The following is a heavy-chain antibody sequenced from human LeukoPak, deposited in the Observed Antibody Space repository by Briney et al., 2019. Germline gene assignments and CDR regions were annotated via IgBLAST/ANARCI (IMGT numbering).Heavy chain of an antibody. CDR2: ISSSGSYI. V-gene: IGHV3-21*01. CDR1: GVTFSDSA. D-gene: IGHD3-3*01. CDR3: ARGAGTIFGEYYYYMDV. J-gene: IGHJ6*03. Sequence: RGSLGLSCAASGVTFSDSAMTWVRQVPVKGLEWVSSISSSGSYIYYADSVKGRFTISRDNAKNSLYLQMNSLRADDTAVYHCARGAGTIFGEYYYYMDVWGKGTAVTVSS.